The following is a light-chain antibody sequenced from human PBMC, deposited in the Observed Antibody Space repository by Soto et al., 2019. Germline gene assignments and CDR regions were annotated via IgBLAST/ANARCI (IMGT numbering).Light chain of an antibody. J-gene: IGKJ3*01. CDR2: GTS. CDR1: QSMGSGY. Sequence: EMVLTQSPGTLSLSPGERATLSCRASQSMGSGYVAWYQQKPGQAPKLLIYGTSSRATGIPDRFSGSGAGTDFALTISRLEPEDFVVYYCQQYGHSPPFTFGPGTKVDIK. CDR3: QQYGHSPPFT. V-gene: IGKV3-20*01.